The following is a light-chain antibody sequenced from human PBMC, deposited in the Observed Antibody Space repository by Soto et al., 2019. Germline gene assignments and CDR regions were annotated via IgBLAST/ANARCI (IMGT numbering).Light chain of an antibody. CDR1: QSVSSN. J-gene: IGKJ4*01. CDR2: GAS. CDR3: QQYNNWPRT. V-gene: IGKV3-15*01. Sequence: EIVMTQSPATLSVCPGERATLSCRASQSVSSNLAWYQQKPGQAPRLLIYGASTRATGIPARFSGSGSGTEFTLTISSLQSEDFAVYYCQQYNNWPRTFGGGTKVEIK.